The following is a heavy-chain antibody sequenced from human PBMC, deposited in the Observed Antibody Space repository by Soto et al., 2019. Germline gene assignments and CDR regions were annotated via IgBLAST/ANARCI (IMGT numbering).Heavy chain of an antibody. CDR3: ARDPCYSTHFIFFFDS. CDR2: ITAYNGNT. J-gene: IGHJ4*02. D-gene: IGHD2-2*01. V-gene: IGHV1-18*01. Sequence: QVQLVQSGAEVKKPGASVKVSCKASGYSFTRYGITWVRQAPGEGLEWMGWITAYNGNTKYAQKFQGRVTMTTDTSTNTAYMELRSLRPDDTAVYYCARDPCYSTHFIFFFDSWGQGALVTVSS. CDR1: GYSFTRYG.